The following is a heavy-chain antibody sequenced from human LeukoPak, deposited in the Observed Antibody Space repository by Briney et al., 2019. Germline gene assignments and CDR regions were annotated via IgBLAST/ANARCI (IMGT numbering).Heavy chain of an antibody. CDR3: ARGTIFGTFQH. CDR1: GFTFSSYG. Sequence: GGSLRLSCAAPGFTFSSYGMHWVRQAPGKGLEWVAVIWYDGSNKYYADSVKGRFTISRDNSKNTLYLQMNSLRAEDTAVYYCARGTIFGTFQHWGQGTLVTVSS. CDR2: IWYDGSNK. D-gene: IGHD3-3*01. J-gene: IGHJ1*01. V-gene: IGHV3-33*01.